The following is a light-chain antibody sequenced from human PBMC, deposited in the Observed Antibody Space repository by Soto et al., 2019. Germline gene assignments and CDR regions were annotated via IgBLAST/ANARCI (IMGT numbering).Light chain of an antibody. V-gene: IGLV2-14*01. CDR2: EVS. Sequence: QSFLTQPASVSGSPGQSITISCTGTSSDVGTYNFVSWYQQHPGEAPKLMIYEVSYRPSGVSDRFSGSKSDNTASLSISGLQAEDEADYYCSSYTSSSTYVFGTGTKVTVL. CDR1: SSDVGTYNF. J-gene: IGLJ1*01. CDR3: SSYTSSSTYV.